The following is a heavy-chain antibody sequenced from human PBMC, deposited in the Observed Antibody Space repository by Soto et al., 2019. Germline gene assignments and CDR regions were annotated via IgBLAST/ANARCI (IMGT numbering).Heavy chain of an antibody. J-gene: IGHJ4*02. CDR2: INGNGADT. CDR1: GFTFSTYA. V-gene: IGHV3-23*01. D-gene: IGHD6-19*01. CDR3: AKDGCCSGRNYYFDY. Sequence: GGSLRLSCAASGFTFSTYAMSWVRQAPGKGLEWVSGINGNGADTYHADSVKGRFSISRDNSKNTLYLQMNSLRAEDTAVYYCAKDGCCSGRNYYFDYWGQGTLVTVSS.